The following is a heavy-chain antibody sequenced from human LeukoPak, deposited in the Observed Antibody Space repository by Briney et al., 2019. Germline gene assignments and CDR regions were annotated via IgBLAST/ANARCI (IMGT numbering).Heavy chain of an antibody. J-gene: IGHJ4*02. CDR2: IYRSGST. D-gene: IGHD5-18*01. Sequence: SETLSLTCTVSGGSISNTNYYWGWIRQPPGKGLEWIGTIYRSGSTYYNPSLKSRVTISVDTSMNQFSLKLRSVTAADTAVYYCASPRGFSYGYFDHWGQGSLVTVSS. V-gene: IGHV4-39*01. CDR1: GGSISNTNYY. CDR3: ASPRGFSYGYFDH.